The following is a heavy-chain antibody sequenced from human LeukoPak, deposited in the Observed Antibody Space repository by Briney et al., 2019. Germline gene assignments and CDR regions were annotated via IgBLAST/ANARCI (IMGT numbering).Heavy chain of an antibody. V-gene: IGHV4-34*01. CDR3: ARHDSRPDY. D-gene: IGHD3-22*01. CDR1: GGSFSGCY. J-gene: IGHJ4*02. Sequence: PSETLSLTCAVYGGSFSGCYWCWIRQPPGKGLEWVGEINHSGSTNYNPSLKSRVTISVDTSKNQFSLKLSPVTAADTAVYYCARHDSRPDYWGQGTLVTVSS. CDR2: INHSGST.